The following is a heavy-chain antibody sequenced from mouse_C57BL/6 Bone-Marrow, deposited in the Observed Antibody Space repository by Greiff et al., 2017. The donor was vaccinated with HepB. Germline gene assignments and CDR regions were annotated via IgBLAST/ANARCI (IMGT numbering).Heavy chain of an antibody. CDR1: GFSLTSYG. CDR2: IWGDGST. CDR3: AKFITTVVATHYYAMDY. D-gene: IGHD1-1*01. Sequence: VQLQESGPGLVAPSQSLSITCTVSGFSLTSYGVSWVRQPPGKGLEWLGVIWGDGSTNYHSAHISRLNISKDNYNSQDFLKLNSLLTDDTAAYYCAKFITTVVATHYYAMDYWGQGTSVTVSS. J-gene: IGHJ4*01. V-gene: IGHV2-3*01.